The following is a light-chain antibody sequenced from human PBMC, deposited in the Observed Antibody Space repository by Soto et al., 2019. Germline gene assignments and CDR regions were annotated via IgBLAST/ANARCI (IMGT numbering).Light chain of an antibody. CDR2: GVS. V-gene: IGKV3-20*01. Sequence: IVVTQSPATLSLSPGYRATLSCRASQSVSSNYLAWFQHKPGQAPRLLIYGVSNRATGIPDRFSGSGSATDFTLTISRLEPEDFAVYYCQHYGRPPTFGQRTRLAIK. CDR1: QSVSSNY. J-gene: IGKJ5*01. CDR3: QHYGRPPT.